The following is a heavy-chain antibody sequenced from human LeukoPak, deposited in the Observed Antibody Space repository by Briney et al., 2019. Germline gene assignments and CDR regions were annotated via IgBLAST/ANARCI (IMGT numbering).Heavy chain of an antibody. D-gene: IGHD4-23*01. V-gene: IGHV4-38-2*01. CDR2: IYHIGST. CDR3: ARLSYGGNRRDFDY. CDR1: GYSISSGYY. Sequence: SETLSLTCAVSGYSISSGYYWGWIRQPPGKGLEWIGSIYHIGSTYYNPSLNSRVTISVDTSKNQFSLKLSSVTAADTAVYYCARLSYGGNRRDFDYWGQGTLVTVSS. J-gene: IGHJ4*02.